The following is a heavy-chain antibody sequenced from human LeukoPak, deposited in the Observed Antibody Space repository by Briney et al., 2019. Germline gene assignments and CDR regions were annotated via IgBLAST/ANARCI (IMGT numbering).Heavy chain of an antibody. CDR3: ARDWSTVTTGG. CDR1: GFTFSSYG. J-gene: IGHJ4*02. CDR2: IWYDGSNK. Sequence: RPGGSLRLSCAASGFTFSSYGMHWVRQAPGKGLEWVAVIWYDGSNKYYADSVKGRFTISRDNAKNSLYLQMNSLRAEDTAVYYCARDWSTVTTGGWGQGTLVTVSS. D-gene: IGHD4-17*01. V-gene: IGHV3-33*01.